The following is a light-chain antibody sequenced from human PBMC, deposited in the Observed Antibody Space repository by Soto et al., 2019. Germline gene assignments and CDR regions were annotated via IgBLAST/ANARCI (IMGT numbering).Light chain of an antibody. CDR2: GAS. J-gene: IGKJ3*01. V-gene: IGKV3-15*01. CDR3: QQYSEWPLT. Sequence: EIVMTQSPATLSVSPGERATLSCRASQSVSSRLAWYQHKPGQAPRLLMYGASAGATGIPARFSGSGSGSEFTLTISRLQSEDSAVYYCQQYSEWPLTFGPGTKVEI. CDR1: QSVSSR.